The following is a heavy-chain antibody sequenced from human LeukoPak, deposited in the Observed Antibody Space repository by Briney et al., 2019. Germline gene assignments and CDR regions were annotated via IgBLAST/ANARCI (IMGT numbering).Heavy chain of an antibody. CDR1: GFTFSTYS. CDR2: ISSTSNYI. J-gene: IGHJ4*02. CDR3: AKDQGASGWGAFDY. D-gene: IGHD6-19*01. Sequence: PGGSLRLSCAASGFTFSTYSMNWVRQAPGKGLEWVSSISSTSNYIYYADSMKGRFTISRDNSKTSLYLQMNSLRTEDTALYYCAKDQGASGWGAFDYWGQGTLVTVSS. V-gene: IGHV3-21*04.